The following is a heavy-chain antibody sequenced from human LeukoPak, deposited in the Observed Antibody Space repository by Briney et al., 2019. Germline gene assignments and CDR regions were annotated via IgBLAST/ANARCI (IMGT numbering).Heavy chain of an antibody. V-gene: IGHV1-2*06. CDR3: ARDRKTLVGAISAVDY. J-gene: IGHJ4*02. CDR2: INPNSGGT. Sequence: ASVKVSCKASGYTFTCYYMHWVRQAPAQGLEWMGRINPNSGGTNYAQKFQGRVTMTRDTSISTAYMELSRLRSDDTAVYYCARDRKTLVGAISAVDYWGQGTLVTVSS. CDR1: GYTFTCYY. D-gene: IGHD1-26*01.